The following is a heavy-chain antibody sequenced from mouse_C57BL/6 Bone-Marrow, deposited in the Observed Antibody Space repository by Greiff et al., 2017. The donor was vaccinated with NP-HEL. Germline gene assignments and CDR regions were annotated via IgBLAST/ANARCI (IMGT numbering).Heavy chain of an antibody. CDR2: IDPSDSYT. V-gene: IGHV1-59*01. CDR3: ARDYGIWGHYYSSSHWYFDV. D-gene: IGHD1-1*01. CDR1: GYTFTSYW. J-gene: IGHJ1*03. Sequence: VQLQQPGAELVRPGTSVKLSCKASGYTFTSYWMHWVKQRPGQGLEWIGVIDPSDSYTNYNQKFQGKATLTVDTSSSTAYMQLSSLTSEDSAVYYCARDYGIWGHYYSSSHWYFDVWGTGTTVTVSS.